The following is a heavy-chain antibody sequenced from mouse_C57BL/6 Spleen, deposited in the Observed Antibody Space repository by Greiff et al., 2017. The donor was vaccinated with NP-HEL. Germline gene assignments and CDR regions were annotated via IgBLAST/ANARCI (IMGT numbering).Heavy chain of an antibody. CDR1: GYSITSGYD. Sequence: EVQLQQSGPGMVKPSQSLSLTCTVTGYSITSGYDWHWIRHFPGNKLEWMGYISYSGSTNYNPSLKSRISITHDTSKNHFFLKLNSVTTEDTATYYCARGTGTWYFDVWGTGTTVTVSS. J-gene: IGHJ1*03. V-gene: IGHV3-1*01. D-gene: IGHD4-1*01. CDR2: ISYSGST. CDR3: ARGTGTWYFDV.